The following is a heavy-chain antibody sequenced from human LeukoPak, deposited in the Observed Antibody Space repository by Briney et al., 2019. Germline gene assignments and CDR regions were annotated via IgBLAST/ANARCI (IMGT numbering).Heavy chain of an antibody. Sequence: PSETLSLTCTVSGGSISSYYWSWIRQPPGKGLEWIGYIYYSGSTNYNPSLKSRVTISVDTSKNQFSLKLSSVTAADTAVYYCARPPTFFDSFSFLHYWPQATLVTV. CDR1: GGSISSYY. CDR3: ARPPTFFDSFSFLHY. V-gene: IGHV4-59*01. J-gene: IGHJ4*02. D-gene: IGHD3-3*01. CDR2: IYYSGST.